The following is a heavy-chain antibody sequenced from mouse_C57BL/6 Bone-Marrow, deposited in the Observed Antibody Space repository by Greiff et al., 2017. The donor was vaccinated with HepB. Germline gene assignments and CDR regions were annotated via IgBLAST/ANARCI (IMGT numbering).Heavy chain of an antibody. V-gene: IGHV5-6*01. J-gene: IGHJ4*01. CDR3: ARPPNSMYY. Sequence: EVNLVESGGDLVKPGGSLKLSCAASGFTFSSYGMSWVRQTPDKRLEWVATISSGGSYTYYPDSVKGRFTISRDNAKNTLYLQMSSLKSEDTAMYYCARPPNSMYYWGQGTSVTVSS. CDR2: ISSGGSYT. CDR1: GFTFSSYG.